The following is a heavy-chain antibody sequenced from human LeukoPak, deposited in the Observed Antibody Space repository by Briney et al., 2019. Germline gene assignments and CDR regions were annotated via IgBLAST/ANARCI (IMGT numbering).Heavy chain of an antibody. D-gene: IGHD1-26*01. CDR2: ISSSGSTI. Sequence: GGSLRLPCAASGFTFSSYEMNWLRQAPGKGLEWVSHISSSGSTIYYADSVKGRFTISRDNAKNSLYLQMNSLRAEDTAVYYCARGPSWDRRDRLVGDFDYWGQGTLVTVSS. J-gene: IGHJ4*02. CDR1: GFTFSSYE. V-gene: IGHV3-48*03. CDR3: ARGPSWDRRDRLVGDFDY.